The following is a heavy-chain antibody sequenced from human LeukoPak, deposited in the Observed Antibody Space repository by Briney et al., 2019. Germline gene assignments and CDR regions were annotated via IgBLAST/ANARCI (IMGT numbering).Heavy chain of an antibody. CDR3: ARDRKAGGVGEFDP. Sequence: GGSLRLSCTASGFTFSSYAIHWVRQAPGKGLERVAVISNDGSNKYYTDSVKGRFTISRDNSKNTLYLQMNSLRTEDTAVYYCARDRKAGGVGEFDPWGQGTPVTVSS. J-gene: IGHJ5*02. CDR2: ISNDGSNK. CDR1: GFTFSSYA. V-gene: IGHV3-30*04. D-gene: IGHD1-26*01.